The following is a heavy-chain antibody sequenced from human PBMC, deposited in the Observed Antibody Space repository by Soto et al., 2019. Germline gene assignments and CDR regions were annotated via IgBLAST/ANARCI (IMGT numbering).Heavy chain of an antibody. CDR1: GFTFSSYA. CDR3: ARDRASDYGDYGYFQH. Sequence: QVQLVESGGGVVQPGRSLRLSCAASGFTFSSYAMHWVRQAPGKGLEWVAVISYDGSNKYYADSVKGRFTISRDNSKNTLYLQMNSLRAEDTAVYYCARDRASDYGDYGYFQHWGQGTLVTVSS. CDR2: ISYDGSNK. J-gene: IGHJ1*01. D-gene: IGHD4-17*01. V-gene: IGHV3-30-3*01.